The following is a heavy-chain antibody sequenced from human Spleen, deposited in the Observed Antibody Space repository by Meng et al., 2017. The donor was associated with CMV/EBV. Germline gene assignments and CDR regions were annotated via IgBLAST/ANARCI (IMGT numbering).Heavy chain of an antibody. CDR3: ARHVDDYKDRAVDY. V-gene: IGHV4-34*01. CDR1: GGSFSGYY. J-gene: IGHJ4*02. D-gene: IGHD5-24*01. Sequence: GSLRLSCAVYGGSFSGYYWTWIRQPPGKGLEWIGEINHSGSTNYNPSLKSRVTISVDTSKNQFSLKLNSVTAADTAVYYCARHVDDYKDRAVDYWGQGTLVTVSS. CDR2: INHSGST.